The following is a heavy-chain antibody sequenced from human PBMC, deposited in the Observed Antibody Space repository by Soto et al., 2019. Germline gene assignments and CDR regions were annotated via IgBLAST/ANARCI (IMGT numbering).Heavy chain of an antibody. V-gene: IGHV3-23*01. CDR2: VTANGGST. J-gene: IGHJ6*02. Sequence: GGSLRLSYAATGFTFSVYAMTWVRQAPGKGLEWVSAVTANGGSTYSADSVKGRFTISRDNSKNTLFLQMNSPRAEDTAVYYCASLGVGDWANYYYYYGMDVWGQGTTVTVSS. D-gene: IGHD2-21*02. CDR3: ASLGVGDWANYYYYYGMDV. CDR1: GFTFSVYA.